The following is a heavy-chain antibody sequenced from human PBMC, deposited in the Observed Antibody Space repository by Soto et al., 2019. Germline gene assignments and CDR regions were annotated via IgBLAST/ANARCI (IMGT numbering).Heavy chain of an antibody. D-gene: IGHD4-17*01. CDR2: IYYSGST. J-gene: IGHJ4*02. CDR1: GGSISSGDYY. Sequence: SETLSLTCTVSGGSISSGDYYWSWIRQPPGKGLEWIGYIYYSGSTYYNPSLKSRVTISVDTSKNQFSLKLSSVTAADTAVYYCARSKPYGDLAYWGQGTLVTVSS. CDR3: ARSKPYGDLAY. V-gene: IGHV4-30-4*01.